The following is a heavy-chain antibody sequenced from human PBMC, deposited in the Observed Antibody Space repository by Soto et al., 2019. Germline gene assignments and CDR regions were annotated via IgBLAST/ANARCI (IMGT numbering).Heavy chain of an antibody. CDR3: ARCPGGSARYFDS. J-gene: IGHJ4*02. V-gene: IGHV5-51*01. Sequence: PGESLKISCKGSGDTFNTYWIGWVRQMPGKGLEWMGIIYPGDSDTRYSPSFQDQVTISVDKSISTAYLQWSSLRASDTAIYFCARCPGGSARYFDSWGQGTVVIVSS. D-gene: IGHD2-15*01. CDR1: GDTFNTYW. CDR2: IYPGDSDT.